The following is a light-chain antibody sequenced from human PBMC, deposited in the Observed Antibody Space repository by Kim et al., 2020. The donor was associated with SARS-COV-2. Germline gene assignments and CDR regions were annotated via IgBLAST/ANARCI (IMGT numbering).Light chain of an antibody. CDR1: NSNIGSNT. V-gene: IGLV1-44*01. CDR2: SNN. CDR3: AAWDDSLNGPG. Sequence: GQSVTMSRSGINSNIGSNTVHCFQLFPGTAPKLLIYSNNQRPSGVPDRFSGSKSGTSASLAIDGLQSEDEADYYCAAWDDSLNGPGFGGGTQLTVL. J-gene: IGLJ2*01.